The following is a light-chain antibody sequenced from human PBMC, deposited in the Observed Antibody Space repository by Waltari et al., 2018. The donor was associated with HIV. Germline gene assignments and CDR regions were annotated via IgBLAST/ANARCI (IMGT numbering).Light chain of an antibody. CDR3: QTWGTGMV. CDR1: SGPSSYA. Sequence: LVLTHSPSASASLRASVKLTCPLISGPSSYALAWHQQQPEKGPRYLMTLNSDGSHSKGDVIPDRFSGSSSGAERYLTISSLQSDDEADYYCQTWGTGMVFGGGTKLTVL. CDR2: LNSDGSH. J-gene: IGLJ2*01. V-gene: IGLV4-69*01.